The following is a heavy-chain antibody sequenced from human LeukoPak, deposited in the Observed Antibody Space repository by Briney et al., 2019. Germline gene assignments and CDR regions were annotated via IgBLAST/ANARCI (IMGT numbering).Heavy chain of an antibody. J-gene: IGHJ3*02. D-gene: IGHD4-17*01. CDR1: GFTFSSYS. CDR2: ISSSSSTI. Sequence: GGSLRLSCAASGFTFSSYSMTWVRQAPGKGLEWVSYISSSSSTIYYADSVKGRFTISRDNAKNSLHLQMDSLRAEDTAVYYCARGVGEATVRRAAFDIWGQGTMVTVSS. V-gene: IGHV3-48*01. CDR3: ARGVGEATVRRAAFDI.